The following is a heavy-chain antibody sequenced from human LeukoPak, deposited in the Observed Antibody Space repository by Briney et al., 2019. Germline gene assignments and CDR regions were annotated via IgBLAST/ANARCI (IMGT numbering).Heavy chain of an antibody. D-gene: IGHD3-22*01. CDR2: ISYDGSNK. Sequence: GGSLRLSCAASGFTFSSYAMHWVRQAPGKGLEWVAVISYDGSNKYYADSVKGRFTISRDNSKNTLYLQMNSLRAEDTAVYYCARDRGSSGYYVGFDYWGQGTLVTVSS. CDR1: GFTFSSYA. V-gene: IGHV3-30-3*01. CDR3: ARDRGSSGYYVGFDY. J-gene: IGHJ4*02.